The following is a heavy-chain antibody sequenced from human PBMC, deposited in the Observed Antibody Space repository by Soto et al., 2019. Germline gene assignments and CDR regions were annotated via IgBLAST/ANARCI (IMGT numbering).Heavy chain of an antibody. CDR3: ARPLWRDDYNWGYFDL. CDR2: IGFDGNYK. Sequence: GGSLRLSCAASGFTFSSYGMHWVRQAPGEGLEWLAVIGFDGNYKYHADSVKGRFTTSRDNSKNTLFLQMNSLRDEDTAVYYCARPLWRDDYNWGYFDLWGRGTLVTVSS. CDR1: GFTFSSYG. J-gene: IGHJ2*01. D-gene: IGHD4-4*01. V-gene: IGHV3-30*03.